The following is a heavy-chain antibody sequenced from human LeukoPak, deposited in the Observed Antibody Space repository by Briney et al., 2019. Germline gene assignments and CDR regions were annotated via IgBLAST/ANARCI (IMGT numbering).Heavy chain of an antibody. CDR1: GYIFTSYW. Sequence: GASPQISCQCSGYIFTSYWIGWVRQMPAKGKEWMGIIYPGDSDTTYSPSFQGEVTISADKYISTTYLQWSSLKATNTAMYYCARLGGGQQLDLDYYFDYWGQGTLVTVSS. CDR3: ARLGGGQQLDLDYYFDY. V-gene: IGHV5-51*01. J-gene: IGHJ4*02. CDR2: IYPGDSDT. D-gene: IGHD6-13*01.